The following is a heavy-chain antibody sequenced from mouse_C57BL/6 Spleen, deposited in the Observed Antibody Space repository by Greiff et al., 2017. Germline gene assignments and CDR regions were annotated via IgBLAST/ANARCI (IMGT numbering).Heavy chain of an antibody. V-gene: IGHV1-12*01. D-gene: IGHD1-1*01. J-gene: IGHJ1*03. CDR2: IYPGNGDT. Sequence: LQQSGAELVRPGASVKMSCKASGYTFTSYNMHWVKQTPRQGLEWIGAIYPGNGDTSYNQKFKGKATLTVDKSSSTAYMQLSSLTSEDSAVYFCASPSSYYYGSSYGYFDVWGTGTTVTVSS. CDR3: ASPSSYYYGSSYGYFDV. CDR1: GYTFTSYN.